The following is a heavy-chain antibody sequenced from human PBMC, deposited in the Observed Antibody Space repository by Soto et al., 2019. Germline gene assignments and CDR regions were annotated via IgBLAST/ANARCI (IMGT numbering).Heavy chain of an antibody. CDR3: ARLAGLRGGADY. D-gene: IGHD4-17*01. V-gene: IGHV4-39*01. CDR2: IYYSGST. Sequence: SETLSLTCTVSGGSISSSSYYWGWIRQPPGKGLEWIGSIYYSGSTYYNPSLKSRVTISVDTSKNQFSLKLSSVTAADTAVYYCARLAGLRGGADYWGQGTLVTVSS. CDR1: GGSISSSSYY. J-gene: IGHJ4*02.